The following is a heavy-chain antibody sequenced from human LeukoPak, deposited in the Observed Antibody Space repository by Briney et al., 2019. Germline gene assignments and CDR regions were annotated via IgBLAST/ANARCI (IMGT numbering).Heavy chain of an antibody. J-gene: IGHJ5*02. V-gene: IGHV4-4*02. CDR1: GGSISSSNW. CDR3: ARRYDYGDYVWFDP. D-gene: IGHD4-17*01. CDR2: IYHSGST. Sequence: SETLSLTCAVSGGSISSSNWWSWVRQPPGKGLEWIGEIYHSGSTNYNPSLKSRVTISVDKSKNQFSLKLSSVTAADTAVYYCARRYDYGDYVWFDPWGQGTLVTVSS.